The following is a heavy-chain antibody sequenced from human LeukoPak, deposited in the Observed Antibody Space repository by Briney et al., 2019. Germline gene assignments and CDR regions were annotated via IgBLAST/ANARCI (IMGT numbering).Heavy chain of an antibody. J-gene: IGHJ6*03. Sequence: GGSLRLSCAVSGFTFSNYVMIWVRQAPGRGLEWVSAISGTGANTFYADSVKGRFTMSRDNPKNMLYLQMNSLRAEDTALYYCAKGIRQLGNYYYYMDVWGKGTTVTVSS. V-gene: IGHV3-23*01. D-gene: IGHD7-27*01. CDR2: ISGTGANT. CDR3: AKGIRQLGNYYYYMDV. CDR1: GFTFSNYV.